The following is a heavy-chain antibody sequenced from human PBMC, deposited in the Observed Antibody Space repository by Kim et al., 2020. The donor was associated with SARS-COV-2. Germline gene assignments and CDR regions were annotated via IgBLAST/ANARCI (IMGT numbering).Heavy chain of an antibody. CDR3: ARDSRIAAAGTLDY. V-gene: IGHV3-48*02. D-gene: IGHD6-13*01. Sequence: GGSLRLSCAASGFTFSSYSMNWVRQAPGKGLEWVSYISSSSTIYYEDSVKGRFTISRDNAKNSLYLQMNSLRDEDTAVYYCARDSRIAAAGTLDYWGQGT. CDR2: ISSSSTI. J-gene: IGHJ4*02. CDR1: GFTFSSYS.